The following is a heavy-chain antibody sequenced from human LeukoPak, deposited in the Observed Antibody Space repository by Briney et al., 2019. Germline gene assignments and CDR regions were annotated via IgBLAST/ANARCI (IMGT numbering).Heavy chain of an antibody. V-gene: IGHV3-11*01. CDR1: GFTFSDTN. CDR2: ISPSGTDI. D-gene: IGHD1-14*01. J-gene: IGHJ4*02. Sequence: GGSLRLSCAVSGFTFSDTNMTWIRQAPGKGLESLSYISPSGTDISYADSVKGRFTISRDNAKNSLYLQMNSVRVEDADEYYCTRDSRNLDYWGQGTLVTVSS. CDR3: TRDSRNLDY.